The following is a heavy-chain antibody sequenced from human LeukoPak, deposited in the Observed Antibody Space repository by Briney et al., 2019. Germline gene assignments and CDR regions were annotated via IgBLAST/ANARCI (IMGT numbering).Heavy chain of an antibody. CDR1: GGSISSGGYS. Sequence: SETLSLTCAVSGGSISSGGYSWSWIRQPPGKGLEWIGYTYHSGSTYYNPSLKSRLTISVDRSKNQFSLKLSSVTAADTAVYYCARQTTSYYYDSSGYYDYWGQGTLVTVSS. V-gene: IGHV4-30-2*01. J-gene: IGHJ4*02. D-gene: IGHD3-22*01. CDR3: ARQTTSYYYDSSGYYDY. CDR2: TYHSGST.